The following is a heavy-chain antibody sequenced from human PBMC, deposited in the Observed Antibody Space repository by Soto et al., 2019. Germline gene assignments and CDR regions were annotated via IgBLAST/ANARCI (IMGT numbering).Heavy chain of an antibody. CDR1: GFTFSSYS. CDR2: ISSSSTI. Sequence: GGSLRLSCAASGFTFSSYSMNWVRQAPGKGLEWVSYISSSSTIYYADSVKGRFTISRDNAKNSLYLQMNSLRDEDTAVYYCARAPRSGSSSWYWGGYYYGMDVWGQGTTVTVSS. V-gene: IGHV3-48*02. D-gene: IGHD6-13*01. J-gene: IGHJ6*02. CDR3: ARAPRSGSSSWYWGGYYYGMDV.